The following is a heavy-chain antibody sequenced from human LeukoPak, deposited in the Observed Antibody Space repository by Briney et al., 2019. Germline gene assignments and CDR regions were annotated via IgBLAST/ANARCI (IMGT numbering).Heavy chain of an antibody. CDR3: ARPRCNFGVGHFCGNWFDP. CDR2: MNPNSGNT. J-gene: IGHJ5*02. CDR1: GYTFTSYG. V-gene: IGHV1-8*03. D-gene: IGHD3-3*02. Sequence: ASVKVSCKASGYTFTSYGINWVRQAPGQGLEWMGWMNPNSGNTGYAQKFQGRVTITRNTSISTAYMELSSLRSEDTTVYYCARPRCNFGVGHFCGNWFDPWGQGTLVTVSS.